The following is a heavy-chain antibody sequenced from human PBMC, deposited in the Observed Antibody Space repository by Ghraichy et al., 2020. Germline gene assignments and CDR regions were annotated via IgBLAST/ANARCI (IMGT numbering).Heavy chain of an antibody. J-gene: IGHJ6*02. CDR1: GFTFSSYA. D-gene: IGHD6-6*01. Sequence: GGSLRLSCAASGFTFSSYAMHWVRQAPGKGLEYVSGISSNGGSTYYADSVKGRFTISRDKSTKTLYFQMGSLRAEDMAIYYCAKALRYSSSNVRSYYYVMDVWGQETTVTVSS. CDR3: AKALRYSSSNVRSYYYVMDV. V-gene: IGHV3-64*02. CDR2: ISSNGGST.